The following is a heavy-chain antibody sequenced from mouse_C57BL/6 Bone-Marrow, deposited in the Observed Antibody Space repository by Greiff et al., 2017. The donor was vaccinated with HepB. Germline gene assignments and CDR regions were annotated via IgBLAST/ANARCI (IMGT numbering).Heavy chain of an antibody. CDR1: GYTFTSYG. CDR3: ANQHYGSSYDYFDY. V-gene: IGHV1-81*01. Sequence: QVQLKESGAELARPGASVKLSCKASGYTFTSYGISWVKQRTGQGLEWIGEIYPRSGNTYYNEKFKGKATLTADKSSSTAYMELRSLTSEDSAVYFCANQHYGSSYDYFDYWGQGTTLTVSS. J-gene: IGHJ2*01. CDR2: IYPRSGNT. D-gene: IGHD1-1*01.